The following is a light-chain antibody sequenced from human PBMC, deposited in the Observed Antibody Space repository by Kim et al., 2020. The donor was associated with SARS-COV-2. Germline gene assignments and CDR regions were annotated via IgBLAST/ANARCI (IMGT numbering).Light chain of an antibody. J-gene: IGLJ2*01. V-gene: IGLV6-57*03. CDR2: EDD. Sequence: GKTVTISCTRGIGSIDDNYVKWYQQRPGGVPTAVIYEDDQRPSGVSARFSGSIDNSSNSASLTISGLRTEDEADYYCQSYNRDNVLFGGGTQLTVL. CDR1: IGSIDDNY. CDR3: QSYNRDNVL.